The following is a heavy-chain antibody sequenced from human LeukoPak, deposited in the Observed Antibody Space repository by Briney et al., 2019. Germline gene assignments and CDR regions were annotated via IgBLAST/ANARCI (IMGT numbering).Heavy chain of an antibody. Sequence: GGSLRLSCAASGFTFSSYGMHWVRQAPGKGLEWVSDISGSGGRTYYADSVKGRFTISRDNSKNTLYLQMNSLRAEDTAIYYCAKEYSGSFSPFPSYFDYWGQGTLVTVSS. CDR3: AKEYSGSFSPFPSYFDY. J-gene: IGHJ4*02. V-gene: IGHV3-23*01. CDR1: GFTFSSYG. CDR2: ISGSGGRT. D-gene: IGHD1-26*01.